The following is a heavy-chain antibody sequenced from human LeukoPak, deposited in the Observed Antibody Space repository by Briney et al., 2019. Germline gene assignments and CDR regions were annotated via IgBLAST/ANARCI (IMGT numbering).Heavy chain of an antibody. CDR2: ISTSSSYI. CDR3: ARVEGNGDTQNFDY. CDR1: GFTFSSYS. V-gene: IGHV3-21*01. Sequence: GGSLRLSCAASGFTFSSYSMSWVRQAPGKGLEWVSWISTSSSYIYYTDSVQGRFTISRDNAKNSLFLQMNTLRAVDTAVYYCARVEGNGDTQNFDYWGQGTLVTVSS. D-gene: IGHD4-17*01. J-gene: IGHJ4*02.